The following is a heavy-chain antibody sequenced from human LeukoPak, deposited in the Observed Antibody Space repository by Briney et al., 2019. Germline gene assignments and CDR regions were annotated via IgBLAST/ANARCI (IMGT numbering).Heavy chain of an antibody. J-gene: IGHJ5*02. CDR1: GFTFSTYG. V-gene: IGHV3-23*01. Sequence: GGSLRLSCAASGFTFSTYGMSWVRQAPGKGLEWVSAISGSGASTYYADSVKGRFTISRDNSKNTLYLQMNSLRAEDTAIYYCAKGQQQLVFCWFDPWGQGTLVTVSS. D-gene: IGHD6-13*01. CDR2: ISGSGAST. CDR3: AKGQQQLVFCWFDP.